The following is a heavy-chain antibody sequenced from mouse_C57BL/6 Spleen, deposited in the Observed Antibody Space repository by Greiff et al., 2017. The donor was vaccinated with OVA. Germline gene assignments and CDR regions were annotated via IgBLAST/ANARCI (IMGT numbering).Heavy chain of an antibody. Sequence: QVQLKESGAELVRPGASVTLSCKASGYTFTDYEMHWVKQTPVHGLEWIGAIDPETGGTAYNQKFKGKAILTADKSSSTAYMELRSLTSEDSAVYYCTRGTGTLDAMDYWGQGTSVTVSS. CDR1: GYTFTDYE. D-gene: IGHD4-1*01. CDR3: TRGTGTLDAMDY. V-gene: IGHV1-15*01. J-gene: IGHJ4*01. CDR2: IDPETGGT.